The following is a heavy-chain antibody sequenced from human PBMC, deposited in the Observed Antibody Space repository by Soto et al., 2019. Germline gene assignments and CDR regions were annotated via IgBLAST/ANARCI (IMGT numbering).Heavy chain of an antibody. J-gene: IGHJ6*02. CDR1: GFSVSSSH. CDR2: ISGSGDST. Sequence: GGSLRLSCAVSGFSVSSSHRNWVRQAPGKGLEWVSGISGSGDSTYYADSVKGRFTISRDNSKSTLYLQMNSLRAEDTALYYCAKGRSYYYYYGVDVWGQGTTVTVSS. V-gene: IGHV3-23*01. CDR3: AKGRSYYYYYGVDV.